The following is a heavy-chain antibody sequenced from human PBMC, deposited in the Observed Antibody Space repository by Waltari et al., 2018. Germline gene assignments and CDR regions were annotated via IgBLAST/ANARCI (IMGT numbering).Heavy chain of an antibody. Sequence: QVQLVQSGAEVKKPGSSVKVSCKASGGTFSSYAISWVRPAPGPRLEWMGGIIPILGIANYAQKCQGRVTITADKSTSTAYMELSSLRSEDTAVYYCARDGGEQLVLNYYYYMDVWGKGTTVTVSS. V-gene: IGHV1-69*10. D-gene: IGHD6-6*01. CDR1: GGTFSSYA. J-gene: IGHJ6*03. CDR2: IIPILGIA. CDR3: ARDGGEQLVLNYYYYMDV.